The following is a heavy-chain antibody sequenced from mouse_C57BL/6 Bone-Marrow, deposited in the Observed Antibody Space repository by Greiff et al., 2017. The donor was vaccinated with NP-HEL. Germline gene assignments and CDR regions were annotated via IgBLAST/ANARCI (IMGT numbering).Heavy chain of an antibody. V-gene: IGHV10-1*01. CDR2: IRSKSNNYAT. Sequence: GGGLVQPKGSLKLSCAASGFSFNTYAMNWVRQAPGKGLEWVARIRSKSNNYATYYADSVKDRFTISRDDSESMLYLQMNNLKTEDTAMYYCVLFYYGYDEGAMDYWGQGTSVTVSS. CDR1: GFSFNTYA. J-gene: IGHJ4*01. CDR3: VLFYYGYDEGAMDY. D-gene: IGHD2-2*01.